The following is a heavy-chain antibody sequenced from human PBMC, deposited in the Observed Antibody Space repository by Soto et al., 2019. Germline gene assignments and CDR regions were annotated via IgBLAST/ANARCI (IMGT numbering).Heavy chain of an antibody. Sequence: GGSLRLSCATSGFTFSSYEMNWVRQAPGKGLEWVAYISSSGSTIYYADSVKGRFPISRDNAKNSLYLQMNSLRAEDTAVYYGARDRTRTMTIFSYYYGMDVWGQGTTVTVSS. V-gene: IGHV3-48*03. D-gene: IGHD3-9*01. J-gene: IGHJ6*02. CDR3: ARDRTRTMTIFSYYYGMDV. CDR1: GFTFSSYE. CDR2: ISSSGSTI.